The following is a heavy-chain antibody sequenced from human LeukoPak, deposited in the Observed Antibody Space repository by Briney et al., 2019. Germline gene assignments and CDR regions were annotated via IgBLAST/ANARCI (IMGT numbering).Heavy chain of an antibody. J-gene: IGHJ5*02. CDR1: GFTFSSYG. D-gene: IGHD2-15*01. CDR2: IWYDGSNK. Sequence: GGSLRLSCAASGFTFSSYGMHWVRQAPGKGLEWVAVIWYDGSNKYYADSVKGRFTISRDNSKNSLYLQMNSLRAEDTAVYYCARVRSGVVVAATPRGWFDPWGQGTLVTVSS. CDR3: ARVRSGVVVAATPRGWFDP. V-gene: IGHV3-33*01.